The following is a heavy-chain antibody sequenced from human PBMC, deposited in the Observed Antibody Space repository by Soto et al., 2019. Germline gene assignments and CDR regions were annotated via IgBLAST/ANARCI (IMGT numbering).Heavy chain of an antibody. CDR1: GYSFTSYW. J-gene: IGHJ3*02. V-gene: IGHV5-51*01. CDR3: ASIGSGSYYKVPDAFAI. Sequence: GESLKISCKGSGYSFTSYWIGWVRQMPGKGLEWMGIIYPGDSDTRYSPSFQGQVTISADKSISTAYLQWSGLKASDTAMYYCASIGSGSYYKVPDAFAIWGQGTMVTVSS. CDR2: IYPGDSDT. D-gene: IGHD3-10*01.